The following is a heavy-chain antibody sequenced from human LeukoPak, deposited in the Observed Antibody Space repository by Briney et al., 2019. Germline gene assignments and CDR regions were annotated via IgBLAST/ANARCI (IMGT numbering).Heavy chain of an antibody. CDR3: ARDGYSSSWYKDI. CDR1: GYTFTNYH. CDR2: INPNSGGT. J-gene: IGHJ3*02. D-gene: IGHD6-13*01. Sequence: ASVKVSCKASGYTFTNYHINWVRQATGQGLEWMAWINPNSGGTNYAQKFQGRVTMTRDTSISTAYMELSRLRSDDTAVYYCARDGYSSSWYKDIWGQGTVVTVSS. V-gene: IGHV1-2*02.